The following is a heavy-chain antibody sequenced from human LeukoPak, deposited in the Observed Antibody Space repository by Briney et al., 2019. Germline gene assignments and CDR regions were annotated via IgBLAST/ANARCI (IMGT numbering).Heavy chain of an antibody. D-gene: IGHD6-13*01. CDR3: AKSNRYSSSWAFDY. Sequence: PGGSLRLSCAASGFTFSSYAMSWVRQAPGKGLEWVAVISYDGSNKYYADSVKGRFTISRDNSKNTLYLQMNSLRAEDTAVYYCAKSNRYSSSWAFDYWGQGTLVTVSS. V-gene: IGHV3-30*18. CDR1: GFTFSSYA. CDR2: ISYDGSNK. J-gene: IGHJ4*02.